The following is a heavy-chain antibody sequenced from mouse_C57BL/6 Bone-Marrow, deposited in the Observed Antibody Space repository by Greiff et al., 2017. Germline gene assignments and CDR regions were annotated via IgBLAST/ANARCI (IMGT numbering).Heavy chain of an antibody. D-gene: IGHD1-1*01. CDR1: GYTFTSYW. Sequence: QVQLKQPGAELVRPGTSVKLSCKASGYTFTSYWMHWVKQRPGQGLEWIGVIDPSDSYTNYNQKFKGKATLTVDTSSSTAYMQLSSLTSEDSAVYYCAREPYYYGSSDWYFDVWGTGTTVTVSS. CDR3: AREPYYYGSSDWYFDV. V-gene: IGHV1-59*01. CDR2: IDPSDSYT. J-gene: IGHJ1*03.